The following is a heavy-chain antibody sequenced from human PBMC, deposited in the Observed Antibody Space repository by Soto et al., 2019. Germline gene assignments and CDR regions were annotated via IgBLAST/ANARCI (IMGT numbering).Heavy chain of an antibody. CDR1: GFTFSSYA. CDR3: AKDGDVRGVIIRSFFFDY. V-gene: IGHV3-23*01. CDR2: ISGSGGST. J-gene: IGHJ4*02. D-gene: IGHD3-10*01. Sequence: EVQLLESGGGLVQPGGSLRLSCAASGFTFSSYAMSWVRQAPGKGLEWASAISGSGGSTYYADSVQGRFTISRGNSKNTLYLQMHTLRAHDRAVYYCAKDGDVRGVIIRSFFFDYWGQGTLVTVSS.